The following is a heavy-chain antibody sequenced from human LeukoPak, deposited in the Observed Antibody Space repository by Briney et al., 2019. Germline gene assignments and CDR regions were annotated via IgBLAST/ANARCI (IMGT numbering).Heavy chain of an antibody. Sequence: GASVKVSCKASGYTFTSYDINWVRQATGQGLEWMGWINAGNGNTKYSQKFQGRVTITRDTSASTAYMKLSSLRSEDTAVYYCASDIVVVPAAISYYYYGMDVWGQGTTVTVSS. CDR2: INAGNGNT. V-gene: IGHV1-3*01. CDR3: ASDIVVVPAAISYYYYGMDV. CDR1: GYTFTSYD. D-gene: IGHD2-2*02. J-gene: IGHJ6*02.